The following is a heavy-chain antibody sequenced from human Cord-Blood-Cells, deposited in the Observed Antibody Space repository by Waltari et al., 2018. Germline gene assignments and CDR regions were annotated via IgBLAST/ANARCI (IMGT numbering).Heavy chain of an antibody. V-gene: IGHV3-21*01. J-gene: IGHJ4*02. Sequence: EVQLVESGGGLVKPGGSLRLSCAASGCTFSSYSMNWVRQAPGKGLEWVSSISSSRSYIYYAESVKGRFTISRDNAKNSLYLQMNSLRAEDTAVYYCARASNWRFDYWGQGTLVTVSS. CDR2: ISSSRSYI. D-gene: IGHD1-20*01. CDR3: ARASNWRFDY. CDR1: GCTFSSYS.